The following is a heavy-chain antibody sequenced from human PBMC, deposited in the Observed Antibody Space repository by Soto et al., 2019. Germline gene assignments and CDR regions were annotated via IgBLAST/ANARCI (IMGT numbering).Heavy chain of an antibody. D-gene: IGHD3-10*01. CDR2: ISSSSTI. CDR3: SGSYSRNYGMDV. Sequence: PGGSLRLSCAASGFTFSSYSMNWVRQAPGKGLEWVSYISSSSTIYYADSVKGRFTISRDNAKNSLYLQMNSLRAEDTAVYYCSGSYSRNYGMDVWGQGTTVTVSS. J-gene: IGHJ6*02. V-gene: IGHV3-48*01. CDR1: GFTFSSYS.